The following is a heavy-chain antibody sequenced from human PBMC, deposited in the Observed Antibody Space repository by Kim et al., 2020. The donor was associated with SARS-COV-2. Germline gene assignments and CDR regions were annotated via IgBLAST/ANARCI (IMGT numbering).Heavy chain of an antibody. J-gene: IGHJ5*02. CDR3: ARHEALFYGSGSYRWFDP. CDR2: ISAYNGNT. CDR1: GYTFTSYG. D-gene: IGHD3-10*01. Sequence: ASVKVSCKASGYTFTSYGISWVRQAPGQGLEWMGWISAYNGNTNYAQKLQGRVTMTTDTSTSTAYMELRSLRSDDTAVYYCARHEALFYGSGSYRWFDPWGQGTLVTVSS. V-gene: IGHV1-18*01.